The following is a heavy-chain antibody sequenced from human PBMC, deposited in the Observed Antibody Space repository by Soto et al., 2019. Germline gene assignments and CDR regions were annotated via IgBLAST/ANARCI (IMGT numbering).Heavy chain of an antibody. CDR2: IYYSGST. D-gene: IGHD1-1*01. CDR1: GGSISSYY. J-gene: IGHJ6*03. Sequence: PSETLSLTCSVSGGSISSYYWSWIRQPPGKGLEWIGYIYYSGSTNYNPSLKSRVTISVDTSKTQFSLKLSSVTAADTAVYYCATGNDANYYYYYMDVWGKGTTVTV. CDR3: ATGNDANYYYYYMDV. V-gene: IGHV4-59*01.